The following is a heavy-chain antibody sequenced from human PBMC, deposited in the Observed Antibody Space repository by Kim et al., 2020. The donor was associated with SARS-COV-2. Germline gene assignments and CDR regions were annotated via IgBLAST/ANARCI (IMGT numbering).Heavy chain of an antibody. V-gene: IGHV3-30*07. D-gene: IGHD5-18*01. CDR3: ARGDSNGHYYYYGMDV. J-gene: IGHJ6*02. Sequence: SGTGRFTLARDNSKNTMYLQMNSLRAEDTAVYYCARGDSNGHYYYYGMDVWGQGTTVTVSS.